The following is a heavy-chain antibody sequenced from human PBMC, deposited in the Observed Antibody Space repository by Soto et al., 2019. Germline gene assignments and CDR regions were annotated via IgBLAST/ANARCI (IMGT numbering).Heavy chain of an antibody. V-gene: IGHV3-43*01. CDR3: ARETLSYGSALDV. CDR2: ITWNGANT. CDR1: GFRFDEYN. D-gene: IGHD3-16*01. Sequence: GGSLRLSCAASGFRFDEYNIHWVRQAPGKGLEWVSLITWNGANTYYADSVKGRFTISRDGTTKSVSLQMTSLKREDTGLYYCARETLSYGSALDVWGQGTTVTVSS. J-gene: IGHJ6*02.